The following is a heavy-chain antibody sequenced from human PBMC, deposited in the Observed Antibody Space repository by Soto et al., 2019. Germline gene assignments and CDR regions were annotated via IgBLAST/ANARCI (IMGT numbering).Heavy chain of an antibody. D-gene: IGHD4-17*01. CDR1: GFTFSSYS. V-gene: IGHV3-21*01. CDR2: ISSSSRYI. Sequence: EVQLVESGGGLVKPGGSLRLSCAASGFTFSSYSMNWVRQAPGKGLEWVSSISSSSRYIYYADSVKGRFTISRDNVKNTLSLQINRLRAEDTAVYYCASVPEGGYGDFKDYYYYGMDVLGQGTKVTVSS. CDR3: ASVPEGGYGDFKDYYYYGMDV. J-gene: IGHJ6*02.